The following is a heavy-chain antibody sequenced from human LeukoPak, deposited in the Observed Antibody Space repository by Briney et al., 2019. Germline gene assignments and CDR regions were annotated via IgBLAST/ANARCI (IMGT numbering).Heavy chain of an antibody. CDR3: AIFEYSSSSRWFDP. Sequence: PSATLSLTCAVEGASFSGNYWSWVRQPPGKGLEWVGEINHSGSPNYTPSLKSRVTISVDTSKNQSSLKLSSVTAADTAVYYCAIFEYSSSSRWFDPWGQGTLVTVSS. CDR2: INHSGSP. D-gene: IGHD6-6*01. J-gene: IGHJ5*02. V-gene: IGHV4-34*01. CDR1: GASFSGNY.